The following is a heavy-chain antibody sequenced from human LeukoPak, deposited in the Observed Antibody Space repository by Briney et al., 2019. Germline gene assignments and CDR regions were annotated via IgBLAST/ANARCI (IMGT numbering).Heavy chain of an antibody. CDR3: ARDYVGIAFDI. Sequence: PSETLSLTCAVSSGSISSSNWWSWVRQPPGKGLEWIGEIYHSGSTNYNPSLKSRVTISVDKSNNYFSLKLSSVTAADTALYYCARDYVGIAFDIWGQGTMVTVSS. J-gene: IGHJ3*02. CDR1: SGSISSSNW. V-gene: IGHV4-4*02. D-gene: IGHD3-16*01. CDR2: IYHSGST.